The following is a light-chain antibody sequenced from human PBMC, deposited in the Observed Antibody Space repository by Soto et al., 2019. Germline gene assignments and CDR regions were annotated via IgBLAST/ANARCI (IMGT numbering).Light chain of an antibody. CDR1: ERISKW. CDR3: QQYRSYSYT. J-gene: IGKJ2*01. Sequence: DIQMTQSPSSLSASVGDRVTITCRASERISKWLAWYQQKPGKAPKXLIYDASSLQSGVPSRFSGSGSGTEFTITIRSLQPDDAATYDCQQYRSYSYTFGPGTKVDIK. CDR2: DAS. V-gene: IGKV1-5*01.